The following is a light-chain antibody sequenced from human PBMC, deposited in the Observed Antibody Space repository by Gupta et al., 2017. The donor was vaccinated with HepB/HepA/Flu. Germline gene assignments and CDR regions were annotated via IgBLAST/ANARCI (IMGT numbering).Light chain of an antibody. CDR1: SSTIGSND. V-gene: IGLV1-47*02. CDR3: AAWDDSLSANEV. Sequence: QSVLTQPPSASGTPGQRVTISCSGSSSTIGSNDVYWYQQLPGTAHKHLIDSNNQRPSGVPDRFSVSKSGTSDSLAISGLRSEDEADYYCAAWDDSLSANEVFGTGTKVTVL. CDR2: SNN. J-gene: IGLJ1*01.